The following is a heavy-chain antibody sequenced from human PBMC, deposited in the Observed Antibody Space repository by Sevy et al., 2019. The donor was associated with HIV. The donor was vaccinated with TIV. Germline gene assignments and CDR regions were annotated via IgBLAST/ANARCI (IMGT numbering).Heavy chain of an antibody. CDR3: ASIGYGEYGDY. V-gene: IGHV3-64*01. D-gene: IGHD4-17*01. J-gene: IGHJ4*02. CDR1: GFTFSSYA. CDR2: ISSNGRST. Sequence: GGSLRLSCAASGFTFSSYAMHWVRHAPGKGPEYVSAISSNGRSTYYANSVKGRFTISRDNSKNTLYLQMGSLRAEDMAVYYCASIGYGEYGDYWGLGTLVTVSS.